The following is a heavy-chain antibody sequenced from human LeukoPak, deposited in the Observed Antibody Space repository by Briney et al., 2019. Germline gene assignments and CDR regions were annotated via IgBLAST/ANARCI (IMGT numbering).Heavy chain of an antibody. J-gene: IGHJ5*02. CDR3: ARDRYCSGGSCYDWFDP. V-gene: IGHV1-18*01. D-gene: IGHD2-15*01. Sequence: ASVKVSCKAPGYTFTSYGISWVRQAPGQGLEWMGWISAYNGNTNYAQKLQGRVTMTTDTSTSTAYMELRSLRSDDTAVYYCARDRYCSGGSCYDWFDPWGQGTLVTVSS. CDR2: ISAYNGNT. CDR1: GYTFTSYG.